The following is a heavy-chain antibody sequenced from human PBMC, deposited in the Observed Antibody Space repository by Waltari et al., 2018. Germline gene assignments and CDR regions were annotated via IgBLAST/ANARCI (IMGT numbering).Heavy chain of an antibody. CDR1: GFTFSSYW. CDR2: IQRDGNGK. J-gene: IGHJ3*01. Sequence: EVQLVESGGDLVQPGGSLRLSCAASGFTFSSYWMPWVRQAPGEGLEWVANIQRDGNGKYYPDSGKCRFTISRDNAKNSLYRQMNSLRAEDTAVYYCARAYSGSYETWGQGTLVTVSS. V-gene: IGHV3-7*01. D-gene: IGHD1-26*01. CDR3: ARAYSGSYET.